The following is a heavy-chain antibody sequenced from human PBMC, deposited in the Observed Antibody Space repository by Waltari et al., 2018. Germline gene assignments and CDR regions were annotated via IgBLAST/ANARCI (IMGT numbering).Heavy chain of an antibody. CDR2: FAPEDGET. J-gene: IGHJ5*02. V-gene: IGHV1-24*01. D-gene: IGHD1-26*01. Sequence: QVQLVQSGAEVKKPGASVKVSCKVSGYTLTELSMHWVRQAPGKGLEWMGGFAPEDGETIYAQKVQGSGTMTEDTPTDTAYMELSSLSSRDTAVYYCATVGGSYDNGFDPWGQGTLVTVSS. CDR3: ATVGGSYDNGFDP. CDR1: GYTLTELS.